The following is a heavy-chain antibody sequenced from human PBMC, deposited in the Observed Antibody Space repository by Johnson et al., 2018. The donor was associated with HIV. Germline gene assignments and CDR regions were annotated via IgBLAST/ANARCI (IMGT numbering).Heavy chain of an antibody. Sequence: QVLLVESGGGVVQPGRSLRLSCAASGFTFRSYAMHWVRPAPGKGLEWVAVISYDCSHKYYATSFKGRFTISRDNSKNSLFLQMNSLRVEDTAVYYCAGSGGYPNAFDMWGQGTLVTVPA. CDR2: ISYDCSHK. CDR3: AGSGGYPNAFDM. V-gene: IGHV3-30*14. CDR1: GFTFRSYA. J-gene: IGHJ3*02. D-gene: IGHD6-13*01.